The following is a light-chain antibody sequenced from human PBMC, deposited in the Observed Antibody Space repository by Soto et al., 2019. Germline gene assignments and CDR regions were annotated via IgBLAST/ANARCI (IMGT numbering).Light chain of an antibody. CDR2: GAS. CDR3: HQYSNRPPET. V-gene: IGKV3-15*01. CDR1: ESVSAN. Sequence: EIVMTQSPGTLSVSPGERATLSCRASESVSANLAWYQQKPGQAPRLLIYGASTRATGIPARYSGSGSETESTFTNSSMQSEDIAVYYSHQYSNRPPETFGQGTKVEIK. J-gene: IGKJ1*01.